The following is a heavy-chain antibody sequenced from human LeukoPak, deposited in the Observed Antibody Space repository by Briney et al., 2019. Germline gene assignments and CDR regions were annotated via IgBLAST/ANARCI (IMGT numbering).Heavy chain of an antibody. D-gene: IGHD2-2*02. CDR1: GGTFGSYA. CDR3: ARSNQLQYPLYGMDV. Sequence: GASVKVSCKASGGTFGSYAISWVRQAPGQGLEWMGGIITIFGTANYAQKFQGRVTITADESTSTAYMELSSLRSEDTAVYYCARSNQLQYPLYGMDVWGQGTTVTVSS. J-gene: IGHJ6*02. V-gene: IGHV1-69*13. CDR2: IITIFGTA.